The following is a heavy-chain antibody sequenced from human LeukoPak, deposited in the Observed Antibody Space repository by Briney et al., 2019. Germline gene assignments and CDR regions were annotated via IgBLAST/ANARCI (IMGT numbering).Heavy chain of an antibody. Sequence: SETLSLTCTVSGGFISSYYWSWIRQPPGKGLEWIGYIYYSGGTNYNPSLKSRVTISVDTSKNQFSLKLSSVTAADTAVYYCARRYYYDSSRAFDVWGQGTMVTVSS. J-gene: IGHJ3*01. CDR2: IYYSGGT. D-gene: IGHD3-22*01. CDR1: GGFISSYY. V-gene: IGHV4-59*08. CDR3: ARRYYYDSSRAFDV.